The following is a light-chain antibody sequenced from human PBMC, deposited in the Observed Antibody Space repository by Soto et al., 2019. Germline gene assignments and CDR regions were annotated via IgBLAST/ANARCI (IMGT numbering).Light chain of an antibody. CDR3: QQRSNWQLT. J-gene: IGKJ4*01. CDR2: DAS. CDR1: QSVSSY. Sequence: EIVMTQSPATLSLSPGERATLSCRASQSVSSYLAWYQQKPGQAPMLLIYDASNRATGIPSRFSGSGSGTDFTLTISSLEPEDFAVYYCQQRSNWQLTFGGGTKVEIK. V-gene: IGKV3-11*01.